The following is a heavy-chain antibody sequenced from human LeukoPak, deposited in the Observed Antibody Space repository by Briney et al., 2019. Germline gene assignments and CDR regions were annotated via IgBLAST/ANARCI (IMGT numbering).Heavy chain of an antibody. J-gene: IGHJ5*02. Sequence: RGSLRLSCAASGFTFSSYAMSWVRQAPGEGRGWGSAISGSGGGTYYAGSVQGPFTISRDNSKNPLYLQMTSLRAEDTAVYYCAKARPTHHGSGSLTLTNWFDPWGQGTLVTVSS. D-gene: IGHD3-10*01. CDR3: AKARPTHHGSGSLTLTNWFDP. V-gene: IGHV3-23*01. CDR2: ISGSGGGT. CDR1: GFTFSSYA.